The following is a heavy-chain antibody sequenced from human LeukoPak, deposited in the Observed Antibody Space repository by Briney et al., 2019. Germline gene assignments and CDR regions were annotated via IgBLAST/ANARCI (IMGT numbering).Heavy chain of an antibody. CDR1: GGTFSSYA. J-gene: IGHJ3*02. V-gene: IGHV1-69*05. D-gene: IGHD1-1*01. CDR2: IIPIFGTA. CDR3: ASQPEYNSNDGGAFDI. Sequence: SVKVSCKASGGTFSSYAISWGRQAPGQGLEWMGGIIPIFGTANYAQKFQGRVTITTEESPSTAYLEISTLTSEDTAVYYCASQPEYNSNDGGAFDISGQGTMVTVSS.